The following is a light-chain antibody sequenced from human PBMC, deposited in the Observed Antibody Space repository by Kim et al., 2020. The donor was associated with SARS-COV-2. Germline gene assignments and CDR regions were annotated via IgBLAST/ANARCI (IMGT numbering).Light chain of an antibody. CDR3: QSYDSSNYV. V-gene: IGLV6-57*03. J-gene: IGLJ1*01. Sequence: KTVTISGSRGSGSIASNYVQWYQQRQGSAPTTVIYEVNQRPSGVPDRFSGSIDSSSNSASLTLSGLKTEDEADYYCQSYDSSNYVFGTGTKVTVL. CDR1: SGSIASNY. CDR2: EVN.